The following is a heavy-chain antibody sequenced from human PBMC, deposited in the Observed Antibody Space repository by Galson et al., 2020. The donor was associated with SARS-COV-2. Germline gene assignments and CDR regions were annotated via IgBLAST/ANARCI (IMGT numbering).Heavy chain of an antibody. V-gene: IGHV3-33*01. D-gene: IGHD6-19*01. CDR1: GFTFSTYA. CDR2: IWSDGNHK. Sequence: GGSLRLSCAASGFTFSTYAMHWVRQAPGKGLEWVAVIWSDGNHKYYGDSVKDRFTISRDNSKNTVNLQMNSLRAEDTAVYYCASSIIVAGGIDDWGQGTLVTVSS. CDR3: ASSIIVAGGIDD. J-gene: IGHJ4*02.